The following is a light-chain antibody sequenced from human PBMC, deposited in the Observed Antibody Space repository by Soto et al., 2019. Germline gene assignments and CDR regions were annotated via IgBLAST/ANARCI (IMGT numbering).Light chain of an antibody. CDR3: QQYGSSSGWP. CDR1: RRVSSNY. J-gene: IGKJ1*01. CDR2: GAS. Sequence: EVVLTQSPGTLSLSPEERATLSCSASRRVSSNYLAWYQQKPGQCPRLLIYGASSRATGIPDRFSGSGSGTDFTLTISRLEPEDFAMYYCQQYGSSSGWPFGQGTKVDIK. V-gene: IGKV3-20*01.